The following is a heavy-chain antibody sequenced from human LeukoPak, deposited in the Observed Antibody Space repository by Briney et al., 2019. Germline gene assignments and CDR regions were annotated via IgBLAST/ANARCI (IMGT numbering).Heavy chain of an antibody. V-gene: IGHV4-59*01. J-gene: IGHJ4*02. CDR2: ISYSGST. D-gene: IGHD3-22*01. Sequence: PSETLSLTCTVSGGSISSFYWSWIRQPPGEGLEWIGYISYSGSTNYNPSLKSRVTISVDTSKNQFSLKLSSVTAADTAVYYCARSGSGYSPVDYWGQGTLVTVSS. CDR3: ARSGSGYSPVDY. CDR1: GGSISSFY.